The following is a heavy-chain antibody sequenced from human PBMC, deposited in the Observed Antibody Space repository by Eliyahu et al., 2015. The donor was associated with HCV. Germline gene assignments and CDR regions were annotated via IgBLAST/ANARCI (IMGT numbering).Heavy chain of an antibody. V-gene: IGHV3-30-3*01. D-gene: IGHD1-26*01. Sequence: QVQLVESGGGVAQPGTSLRLSXAVSGFTFSNXVMHWVRQAPGKGLEWVAVVSLDGTHKYYTDSVQGRFTISRDNSKHIVDLQMNSLRADDTAVYYCVREGTWDERRRGFDSWGPGTLVAVSS. CDR2: VSLDGTHK. J-gene: IGHJ4*02. CDR1: GFTFSNXV. CDR3: VREGTWDERRRGFDS.